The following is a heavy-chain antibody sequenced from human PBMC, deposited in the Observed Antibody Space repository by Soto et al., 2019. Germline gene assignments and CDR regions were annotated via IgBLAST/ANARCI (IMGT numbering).Heavy chain of an antibody. CDR1: GFTFSSYA. D-gene: IGHD3-10*01. J-gene: IGHJ4*02. Sequence: GGSLRLSCAASGFTFSSYAMHWVRQAPGKGLEWVAVISYDGSNKYYADSVKGRFTISRDNSKNTLYLQMNSLRAEDTAVYYCARDRVYGSGSYYMNYFDYWGQGTLVTVSS. V-gene: IGHV3-30-3*01. CDR3: ARDRVYGSGSYYMNYFDY. CDR2: ISYDGSNK.